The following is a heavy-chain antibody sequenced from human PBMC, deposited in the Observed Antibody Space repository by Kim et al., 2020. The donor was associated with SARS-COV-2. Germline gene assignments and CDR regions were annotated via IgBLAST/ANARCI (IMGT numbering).Heavy chain of an antibody. CDR2: INHSGST. Sequence: SETLSLTCAVYGGSFSGYYWSWIRQPPGKWLEWIGEINHSGSTNYNPSLKSRVTISVDTSKNQFSLKLSSVTAADTAVYYCARGFVHELDSSNFDYWGQGTLVTVSS. CDR1: GGSFSGYY. V-gene: IGHV4-34*01. CDR3: ARGFVHELDSSNFDY. D-gene: IGHD6-6*01. J-gene: IGHJ4*02.